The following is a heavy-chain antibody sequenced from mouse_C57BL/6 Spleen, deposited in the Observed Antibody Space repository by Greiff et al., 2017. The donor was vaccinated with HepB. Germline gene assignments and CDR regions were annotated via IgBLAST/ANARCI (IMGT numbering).Heavy chain of an antibody. D-gene: IGHD1-1*01. V-gene: IGHV1-55*01. CDR1: GYTFTSYW. CDR2: IYPGSGST. CDR3: SHYYGSSHYAMDY. J-gene: IGHJ4*01. Sequence: QVQLQQPGAELVKPGASVKMSCKASGYTFTSYWITWVKQRPGQGLEWIGDIYPGSGSTNYNEKFKSKATLTVDTSSSTAYMQLSSLTSEDSAVYYCSHYYGSSHYAMDYWGQGTSVTVSS.